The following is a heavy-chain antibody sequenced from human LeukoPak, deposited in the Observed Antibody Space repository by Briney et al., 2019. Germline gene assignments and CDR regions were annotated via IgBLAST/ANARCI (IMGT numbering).Heavy chain of an antibody. CDR2: INPNSGGT. J-gene: IGHJ6*03. CDR3: ARLVAAARRYYYYYMDV. CDR1: GYTFTGYY. V-gene: IGHV1-2*02. D-gene: IGHD6-13*01. Sequence: ASVKVSCKASGYTFTGYYMHWVRQAPGQGLDWMGWINPNSGGTNYAQKFQGRVTMTRDTSISTAYMELSRLRSDDTAVYYCARLVAAARRYYYYYMDVWGKGTTVTVSS.